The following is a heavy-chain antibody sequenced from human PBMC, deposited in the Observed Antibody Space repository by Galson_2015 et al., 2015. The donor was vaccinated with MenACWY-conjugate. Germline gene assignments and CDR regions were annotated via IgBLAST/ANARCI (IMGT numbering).Heavy chain of an antibody. V-gene: IGHV2-5*02. J-gene: IGHJ4*02. CDR1: GFSLTTRGVG. CDR2: IYWDDDK. D-gene: IGHD2-2*01. Sequence: PALVKPTQTLTLTCTFSGFSLTTRGVGVGWIRQPPGKALEWLAFIYWDDDKRYSPSLKSRLTLTKDTSKNQVVLTVSNMDPVDTATYYCARRYCSTTSCYGCDYWGQGALVTVSS. CDR3: ARRYCSTTSCYGCDY.